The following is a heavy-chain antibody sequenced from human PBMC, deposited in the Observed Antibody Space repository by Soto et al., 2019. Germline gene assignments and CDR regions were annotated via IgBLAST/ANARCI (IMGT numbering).Heavy chain of an antibody. V-gene: IGHV1-69*01. CDR2: IIPIFGTA. CDR3: ARDRCSSTICYPPRGYYFDY. CDR1: GGTFSSYA. Sequence: QVQLVQSGAEVKKPGSSVKVSCKASGGTFSSYAISWVRQAPGQGLEWMGGIIPIFGTANYAQKFQGRVTITADESTSTAYMELSSLRSEDTAVYYCARDRCSSTICYPPRGYYFDYWGQGTLVTVSS. J-gene: IGHJ4*02. D-gene: IGHD2-2*01.